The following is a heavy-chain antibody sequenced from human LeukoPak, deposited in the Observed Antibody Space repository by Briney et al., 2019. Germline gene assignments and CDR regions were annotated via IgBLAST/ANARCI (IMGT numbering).Heavy chain of an antibody. V-gene: IGHV4-61*01. D-gene: IGHD3-9*01. J-gene: IGHJ5*02. Sequence: SETLSLTCTVSGGSVSSGSYYLSWIRQPPGKGLEWIGYIYYSGSTNYNPSLKSRVTISVDTSKNQFSLKLSSVTAADTAVYYCAREGYDILTGYYRAYNWFDPWGQGTLVTVSS. CDR2: IYYSGST. CDR1: GGSVSSGSYY. CDR3: AREGYDILTGYYRAYNWFDP.